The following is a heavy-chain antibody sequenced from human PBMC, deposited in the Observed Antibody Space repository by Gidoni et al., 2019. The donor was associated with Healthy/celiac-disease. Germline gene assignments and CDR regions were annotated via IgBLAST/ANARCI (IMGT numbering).Heavy chain of an antibody. CDR3: ARDRPPYSSGWYLDY. V-gene: IGHV4-34*01. D-gene: IGHD6-19*01. J-gene: IGHJ4*02. CDR1: VGSFSGYY. Sequence: QVQLQQWGAGLLKPSETLSLTCAVYVGSFSGYYWSWIRQPPGKGLEWIGEINHSGSTNYNPSLKSRGTISGDTSKNQFSLKLSSVTAADTAVYYCARDRPPYSSGWYLDYWGQGTLVTVSS. CDR2: INHSGST.